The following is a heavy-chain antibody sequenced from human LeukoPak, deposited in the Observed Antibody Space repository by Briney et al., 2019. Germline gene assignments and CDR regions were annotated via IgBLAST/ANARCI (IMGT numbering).Heavy chain of an antibody. D-gene: IGHD1-7*01. Sequence: PGGSLRLSCAASGFTVSSNYMSWVRQAPGKGLEWVSVIYSSGSTYYADSVKGRFTISRDNSKNTLYLQMNSLRAEDTAVYYCAKEGTRPYYFDYWGQGTLVTVSS. J-gene: IGHJ4*02. V-gene: IGHV3-66*01. CDR3: AKEGTRPYYFDY. CDR2: IYSSGST. CDR1: GFTVSSNY.